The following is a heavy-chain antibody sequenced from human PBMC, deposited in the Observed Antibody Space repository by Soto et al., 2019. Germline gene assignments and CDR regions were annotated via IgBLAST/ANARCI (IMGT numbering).Heavy chain of an antibody. D-gene: IGHD2-2*02. CDR1: GFTFSSYS. CDR2: ISRSSSYI. J-gene: IGHJ4*02. Sequence: GGSLRLSCAASGFTFSSYSMNWVRQTPGKGLEWVSSISRSSSYIYYADSVKGRFTISRDNAKNSLYLQMNSLRAEDTAVYYCARGWDRYCSSTSCYSNWGQGTLVTVSS. CDR3: ARGWDRYCSSTSCYSN. V-gene: IGHV3-21*01.